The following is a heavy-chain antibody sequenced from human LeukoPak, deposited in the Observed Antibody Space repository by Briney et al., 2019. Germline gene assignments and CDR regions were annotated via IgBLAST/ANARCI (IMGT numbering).Heavy chain of an antibody. D-gene: IGHD2-2*01. V-gene: IGHV3-30*18. CDR2: ISYDGSNK. Sequence: GGSVRLSCAASGFTFSSYGMHWVRQAPGKGLEWVAVISYDGSNKYYADSVKGRFTISRDNSKNTLYLQMNSLRTEDTAVYYCAKLIVVVPAPRDGMDVWGKGTTVTVSS. CDR3: AKLIVVVPAPRDGMDV. J-gene: IGHJ6*04. CDR1: GFTFSSYG.